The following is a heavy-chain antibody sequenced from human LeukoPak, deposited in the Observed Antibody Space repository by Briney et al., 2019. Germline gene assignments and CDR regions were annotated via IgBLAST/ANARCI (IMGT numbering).Heavy chain of an antibody. CDR1: GGSFSGYY. V-gene: IGHV4-34*01. Sequence: PSETLSLTCAVYGGSFSGYYWSSIRQPPGKGLEWIGEINHSGSTNYNPSLKSRVTISVDTSKNQFSLKLSSVTAADTAVYYCARDKIPRNYYGSGSYYVPYFDYWGQGTLVTVSS. CDR2: INHSGST. J-gene: IGHJ4*02. D-gene: IGHD3-10*01. CDR3: ARDKIPRNYYGSGSYYVPYFDY.